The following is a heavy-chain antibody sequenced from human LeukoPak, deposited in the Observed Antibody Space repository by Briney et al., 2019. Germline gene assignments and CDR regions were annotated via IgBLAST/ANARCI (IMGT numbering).Heavy chain of an antibody. CDR2: IYTSGST. D-gene: IGHD4-17*01. CDR1: GGSISSYY. CDR3: ARDSDYGDAYYFDY. J-gene: IGHJ4*02. V-gene: IGHV4-4*07. Sequence: SETLSLTCTVSGGSISSYYWSWIRQPAGKGLEWIGHIYTSGSTNYNPSLKSRVTMSVDTSKNQFSLKLSSVTAADTAVYYCARDSDYGDAYYFDYWGQGTLVTVSS.